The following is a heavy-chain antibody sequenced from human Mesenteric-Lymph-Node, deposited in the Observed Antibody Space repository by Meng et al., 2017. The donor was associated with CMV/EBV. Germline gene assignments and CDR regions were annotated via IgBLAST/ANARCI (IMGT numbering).Heavy chain of an antibody. Sequence: GSLRLSCAVYGGSFSGYYWSWIRQPPGKGLEWIGEINHSGSTNYNPSLKSRVTISVDTSNNQFSLKMTSVTAADTAVYYCAREAVEVPALKLTRWFDPWGQGTLVTVSS. CDR3: AREAVEVPALKLTRWFDP. D-gene: IGHD2-2*01. V-gene: IGHV4-34*01. CDR2: INHSGST. J-gene: IGHJ5*02. CDR1: GGSFSGYY.